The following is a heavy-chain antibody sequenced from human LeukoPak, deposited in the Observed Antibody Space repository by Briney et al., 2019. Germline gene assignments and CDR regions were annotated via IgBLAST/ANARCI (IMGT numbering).Heavy chain of an antibody. Sequence: GGSLRLSCAASGFTFSSYEMNWVRQAPGKGLEWVSYISSSGSTIYYADSVKGRFTISRDNAKNPLYLQMNSLKAEDTAIYYCTRQIPPPDYWGQGTLVTVSS. CDR1: GFTFSSYE. CDR3: TRQIPPPDY. CDR2: ISSSGSTI. J-gene: IGHJ4*02. V-gene: IGHV3-48*03. D-gene: IGHD2-2*02.